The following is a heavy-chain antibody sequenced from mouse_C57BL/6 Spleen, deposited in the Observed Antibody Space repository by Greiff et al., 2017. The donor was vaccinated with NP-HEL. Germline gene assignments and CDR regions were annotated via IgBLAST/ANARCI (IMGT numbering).Heavy chain of an antibody. CDR3: AGSNLDY. D-gene: IGHD2-5*01. V-gene: IGHV1-55*01. CDR2: IYPGSGST. Sequence: QVHVKQPGAELVKPGASVKMSCKASGYTFTSYWITWVKQRPGQGLEWIGDIYPGSGSTNYNEKFKSKATLTVDTSSSTAYMQLSSLTSEDSAVYYCAGSNLDYWGQGTTLTVSS. CDR1: GYTFTSYW. J-gene: IGHJ2*01.